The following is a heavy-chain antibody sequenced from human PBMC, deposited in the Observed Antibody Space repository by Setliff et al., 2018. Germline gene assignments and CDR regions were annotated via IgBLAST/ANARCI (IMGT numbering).Heavy chain of an antibody. CDR2: IIPIFGTT. D-gene: IGHD3-10*01. J-gene: IGHJ4*02. Sequence: ASVKVSCKASGGTFSSYGISWVRQAPGQGLEWMGGIIPIFGTTNYAQRFQGRVTITADKSTNTVNMELSSLRSEDTAVYYCARVGFRGVMSAYFDFWGQGTQVTVSS. V-gene: IGHV1-69*06. CDR1: GGTFSSYG. CDR3: ARVGFRGVMSAYFDF.